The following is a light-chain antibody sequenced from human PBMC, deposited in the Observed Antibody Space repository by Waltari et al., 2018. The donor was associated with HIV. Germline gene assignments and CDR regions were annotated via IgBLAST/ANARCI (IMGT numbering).Light chain of an antibody. CDR3: ATWDGRLSGVV. V-gene: IGLV1-47*01. CDR2: RNN. CDR1: SSNLGSNY. J-gene: IGLJ2*01. Sequence: QSVLPPPPSASGTPGQTVTISCSGSSSNLGSNYVYWYQQLPGTTPKLLIYRNNQRPSGVPDRFSGSKSGTSASLAISGLRSEDEADYYCATWDGRLSGVVFGGGTKLTVL.